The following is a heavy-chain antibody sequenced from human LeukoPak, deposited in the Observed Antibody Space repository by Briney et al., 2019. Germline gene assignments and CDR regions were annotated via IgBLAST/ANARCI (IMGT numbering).Heavy chain of an antibody. CDR1: GGTFSSYA. J-gene: IGHJ4*02. D-gene: IGHD4-17*01. V-gene: IGHV1-69*13. CDR2: IIPIFGTA. CDR3: ATTLDYGDYFDY. Sequence: ASVKVSCKASGGTFSSYAISWVRQAPGQGLEWMGGIIPIFGTANYAQKFQGRVTITADESTSTAYMELSSLRSEDTAVYYCATTLDYGDYFDYWGQGTLVTVSS.